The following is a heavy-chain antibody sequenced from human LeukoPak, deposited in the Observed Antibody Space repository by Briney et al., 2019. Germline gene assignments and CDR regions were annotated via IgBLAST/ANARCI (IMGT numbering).Heavy chain of an antibody. CDR3: ARGYYDFWSGYRIDY. Sequence: PGGSLRLSCAASGFTFSSYWMHWVRQAPGKGLVWVSRINSDGSSTSYADSVKGRFTISRGNAKNTLYLQMNSLRAEDTAVYYCARGYYDFWSGYRIDYWGQGTLVTVSS. D-gene: IGHD3-3*01. CDR2: INSDGSST. J-gene: IGHJ4*02. CDR1: GFTFSSYW. V-gene: IGHV3-74*01.